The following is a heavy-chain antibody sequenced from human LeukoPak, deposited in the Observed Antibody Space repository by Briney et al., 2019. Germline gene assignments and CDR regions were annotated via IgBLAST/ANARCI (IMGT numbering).Heavy chain of an antibody. D-gene: IGHD1-26*01. CDR2: ISAYNGNT. Sequence: GPVKVSCKASGYTFTSYGISWVRQAPGQGLEWMGWISAYNGNTNYAQKLQGRVTMTTDTSTSTAYMELRSLRSDDTAVYYCARIGGSYYERWYFDLWGRGNLVTVSS. V-gene: IGHV1-18*01. J-gene: IGHJ2*01. CDR1: GYTFTSYG. CDR3: ARIGGSYYERWYFDL.